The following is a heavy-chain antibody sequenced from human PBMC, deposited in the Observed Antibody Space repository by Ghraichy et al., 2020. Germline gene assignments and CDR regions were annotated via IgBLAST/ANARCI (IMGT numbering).Heavy chain of an antibody. J-gene: IGHJ6*02. D-gene: IGHD2-2*02. CDR3: ARVGPYCSSTSCYSMDV. V-gene: IGHV1-8*01. CDR1: GYTFTSYD. Sequence: ASVKVSCKASGYTFTSYDINWVRQATGQGLEWMGWMNPNSGNTGYAQKFQGRVTMTRNTSISTAYMELSSLRSEDTAVYYCARVGPYCSSTSCYSMDVWGQGTTVTVSS. CDR2: MNPNSGNT.